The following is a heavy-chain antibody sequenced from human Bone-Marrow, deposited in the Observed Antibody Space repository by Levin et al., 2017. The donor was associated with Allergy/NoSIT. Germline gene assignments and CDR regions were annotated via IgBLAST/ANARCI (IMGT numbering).Heavy chain of an antibody. CDR1: GVSITNYY. V-gene: IGHV4-4*08. CDR2: IYNTGSA. D-gene: IGHD3-10*01. J-gene: IGHJ4*02. Sequence: RPSETLSLTCTVSGVSITNYYWTWIRQTPGKGLEWIGYIYNTGSASYNPSLVSRATISLDTSKTQFSLRLNSVTTEDTAVYYCAGATPFTILAVKTNGDFDYWGRGTLVTVSA. CDR3: AGATPFTILAVKTNGDFDY.